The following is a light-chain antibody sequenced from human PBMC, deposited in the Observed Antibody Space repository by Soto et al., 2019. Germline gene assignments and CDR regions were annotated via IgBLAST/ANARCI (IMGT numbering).Light chain of an antibody. Sequence: DIQMTHSPSSLSACLVDIVSITCQASQAIKHYLNWFQKKPGKGPNLLIYDASTLATGVPSRFSVSGSGTHFTPTSSILQPEDTAVYFCQHYDNFPFTFGGGTKVEIK. V-gene: IGKV1-33*01. J-gene: IGKJ4*01. CDR1: QAIKHY. CDR3: QHYDNFPFT. CDR2: DAS.